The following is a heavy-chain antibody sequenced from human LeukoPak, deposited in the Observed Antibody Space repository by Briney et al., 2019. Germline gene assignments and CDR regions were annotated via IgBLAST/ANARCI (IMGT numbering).Heavy chain of an antibody. Sequence: QPGGSLRLSCAASGFTFSSYAMSWVRQAPGKELEWVSTISGSGGSTYYADSVKGRFTISRDNSKNTLYLQMSSLRAEDTAVYYCAKDGAQWRIAAAQAFDYWGQGTLVTVSS. CDR1: GFTFSSYA. J-gene: IGHJ4*02. V-gene: IGHV3-23*01. CDR3: AKDGAQWRIAAAQAFDY. CDR2: ISGSGGST. D-gene: IGHD6-13*01.